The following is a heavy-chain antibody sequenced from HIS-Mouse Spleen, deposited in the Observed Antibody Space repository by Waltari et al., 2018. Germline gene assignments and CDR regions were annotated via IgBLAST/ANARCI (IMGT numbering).Heavy chain of an antibody. D-gene: IGHD6-6*01. CDR1: GGPFSGYY. Sequence: QVQLQQWGAGLLKPSETLSLTCAVYGGPFSGYYWSWIRQPPGKGLEWIGEINHSGSTNYNPSLKSRVTISVDTSKNQFSLKLSSVTAADTAVYYCARGLAARFDYWGQGTLVTVSS. J-gene: IGHJ4*02. CDR3: ARGLAARFDY. V-gene: IGHV4-34*01. CDR2: INHSGST.